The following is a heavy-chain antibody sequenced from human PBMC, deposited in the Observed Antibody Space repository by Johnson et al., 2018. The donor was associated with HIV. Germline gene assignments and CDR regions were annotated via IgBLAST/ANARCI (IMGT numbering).Heavy chain of an antibody. CDR3: VRGLDI. Sequence: APGKGLEWMALISYDGNKKYHADSVKGRFTISRDNAKNSLYLQMNSLRAEDTAVYYCVRGLDIWGQGTMVTVSS. J-gene: IGHJ3*02. CDR2: ISYDGNKK. V-gene: IGHV3-30*04.